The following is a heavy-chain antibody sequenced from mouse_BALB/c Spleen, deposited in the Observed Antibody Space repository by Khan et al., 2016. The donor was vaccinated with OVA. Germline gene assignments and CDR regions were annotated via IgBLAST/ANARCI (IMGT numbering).Heavy chain of an antibody. V-gene: IGHV5-6-3*01. Sequence: EVELVESGGGLVQPGGSLKLSCAASGFTFSSYGMSWVRQTPDKRLELVATINSNGGSTYYPDSVKGRFTISRDNAKNTPYLQMSSLKSEDTAMDYCARMARTINWGQGTTLTVSS. J-gene: IGHJ2*01. CDR2: INSNGGST. CDR1: GFTFSSYG. CDR3: ARMARTIN.